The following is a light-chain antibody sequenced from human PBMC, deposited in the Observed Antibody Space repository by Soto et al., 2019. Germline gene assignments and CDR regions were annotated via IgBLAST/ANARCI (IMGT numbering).Light chain of an antibody. V-gene: IGKV1-5*01. CDR3: RQYHSYPPT. J-gene: IGKJ4*01. Sequence: DIQMTQSPSTLSASVGDRVTITCRASQSISKWVGWYKQKRGRAPKLLIFDASSLDSGVPSRFSGSGSETEFTLPISSLQPDDFATYYCRQYHSYPPTFGGGTKVEIK. CDR1: QSISKW. CDR2: DAS.